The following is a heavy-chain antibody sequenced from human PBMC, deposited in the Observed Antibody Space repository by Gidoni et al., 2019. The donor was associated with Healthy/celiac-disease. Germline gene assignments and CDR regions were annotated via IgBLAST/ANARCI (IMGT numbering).Heavy chain of an antibody. CDR1: GFPFSSYA. V-gene: IGHV3-30-3*01. CDR2: ISYDGSNK. D-gene: IGHD2-2*01. Sequence: QVQLVESGGGVVQPGRSLRLSCAASGFPFSSYAMHWVRQATGKGLEWVAVISYDGSNKYYADSVKGRFTISRDNSKNTLYLQMNSLRAEDTAVYYCARPPGDIVVVPAAMGVAFDIWGQGTMVTVSS. J-gene: IGHJ3*02. CDR3: ARPPGDIVVVPAAMGVAFDI.